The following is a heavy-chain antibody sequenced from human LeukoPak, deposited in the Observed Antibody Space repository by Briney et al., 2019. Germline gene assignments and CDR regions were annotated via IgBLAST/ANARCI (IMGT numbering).Heavy chain of an antibody. V-gene: IGHV3-74*01. D-gene: IGHD2-2*03. CDR2: INGDGSTT. CDR1: GFTFSSYW. Sequence: GGSLRLSCTASGFTFSSYWMYWVRQAPGKGLVWVSHINGDGSTTIYADSVKGRFTISRDNAKNSLYLQMNSLRVEDTAVYHCAKDGYCTTTACYPNHFASWGEGTLVTVSS. J-gene: IGHJ4*02. CDR3: AKDGYCTTTACYPNHFAS.